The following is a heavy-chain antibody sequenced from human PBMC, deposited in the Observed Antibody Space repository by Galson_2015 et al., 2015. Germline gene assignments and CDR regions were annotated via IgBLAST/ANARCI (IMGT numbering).Heavy chain of an antibody. CDR1: GFTFSSYW. V-gene: IGHV3-7*03. CDR2: IKQDGSEK. Sequence: SLRLSCAASGFTFSSYWMSWVRQAPGKGLEWVANIKQDGSEKYYVDSVKGRFTIPRDNAKNSLYLQMNSLRAEDTAVYYCARERSTVTIGVYFDYWGQGTLVTVSS. J-gene: IGHJ4*02. CDR3: ARERSTVTIGVYFDY. D-gene: IGHD4-17*01.